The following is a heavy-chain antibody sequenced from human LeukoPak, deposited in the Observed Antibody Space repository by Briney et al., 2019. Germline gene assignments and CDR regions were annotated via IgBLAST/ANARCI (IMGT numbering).Heavy chain of an antibody. D-gene: IGHD4-11*01. CDR2: IYISGST. CDR1: GGSISSYY. Sequence: SETLSLTCTASGGSISSYYWSWIRQPAGKGLEWIGRIYISGSTNYNPSLKSRVTMSVDASKNQFSLKLSSVTAADTAVYYCARTNDYSNSLNWFDPWGQGTLVTVSS. J-gene: IGHJ5*02. V-gene: IGHV4-4*07. CDR3: ARTNDYSNSLNWFDP.